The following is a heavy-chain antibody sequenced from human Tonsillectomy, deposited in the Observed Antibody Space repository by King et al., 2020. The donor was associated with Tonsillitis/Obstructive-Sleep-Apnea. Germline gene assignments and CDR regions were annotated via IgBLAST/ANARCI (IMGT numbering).Heavy chain of an antibody. D-gene: IGHD3-22*01. Sequence: QLVQSGAEVKKPGASVKVSCKASGYTFTNYDITWVRQAPGQGLEWMGWSRPYNGDTNYAQKLQGRVTLTSDTSTSTAYMELRSLRSDDTAVYYCARDYYDRSGYYHGYFQHWGQGTLVTVSS. J-gene: IGHJ1*01. CDR2: SRPYNGDT. V-gene: IGHV1-18*01. CDR1: GYTFTNYD. CDR3: ARDYYDRSGYYHGYFQH.